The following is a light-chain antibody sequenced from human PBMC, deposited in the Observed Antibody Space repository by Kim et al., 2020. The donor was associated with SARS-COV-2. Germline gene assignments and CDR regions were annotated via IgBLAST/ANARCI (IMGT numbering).Light chain of an antibody. Sequence: GQSITISCPGTSRDVGGYNYVSWHQQHPGKAPKVMIYDVSNRPSWVSNRFSGSKSGISASLTISGLQAEDEADYYFSSYTTSSTVVFGGGTQLTVL. CDR3: SSYTTSSTVV. J-gene: IGLJ2*01. CDR1: SRDVGGYNY. V-gene: IGLV2-14*03. CDR2: DVS.